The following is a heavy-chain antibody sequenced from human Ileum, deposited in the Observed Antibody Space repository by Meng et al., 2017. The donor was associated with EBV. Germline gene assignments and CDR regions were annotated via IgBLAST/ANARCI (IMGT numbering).Heavy chain of an antibody. D-gene: IGHD2-15*01. CDR1: GSPTSSGGYR. Sequence: VRQEECAPVLAQPYHLLLLRSVVPGSPTSSGGYRGRWLRHPPGKGLRFIGYIFSSGSPYYNPSLNNRITISVNTSKNQFSLLLKSVTAADAAVYYCASYSGGWGGLGYWGQGTLVTVSS. CDR3: ASYSGGWGGLGY. CDR2: IFSSGSP. V-gene: IGHV4-30-4*01. J-gene: IGHJ4*02.